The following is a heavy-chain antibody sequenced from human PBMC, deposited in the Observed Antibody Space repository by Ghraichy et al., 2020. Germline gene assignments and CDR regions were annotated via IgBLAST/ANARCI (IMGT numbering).Heavy chain of an antibody. CDR2: IYYSGST. D-gene: IGHD3-10*01. CDR3: ARAGYYGRRASFDI. V-gene: IGHV4-59*01. J-gene: IGHJ3*02. Sequence: SETLSLTCTVSGGSISSYYWSWIRQPPGKGLEWIGYIYYSGSTNSNPSLKSRVTISVDTSKDEFSLKLRSVTAADTAVYYCARAGYYGRRASFDIWGQGTMVTVSS. CDR1: GGSISSYY.